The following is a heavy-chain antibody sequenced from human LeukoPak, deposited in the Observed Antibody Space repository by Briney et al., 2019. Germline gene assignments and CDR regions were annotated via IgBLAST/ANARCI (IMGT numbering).Heavy chain of an antibody. CDR3: ARQRDPFDY. CDR1: GGSISSYS. V-gene: IGHV4-59*08. CDR2: IYDSGST. J-gene: IGHJ4*02. D-gene: IGHD5-24*01. Sequence: SETLSLTCTVSGGSISSYSWSWIRQPPGKGLECIGYIYDSGSTNYNPSLKSRVAISVDKSKNQFSLKLSYVTAADTAVYYCARQRDPFDYWGQGTLVTVSS.